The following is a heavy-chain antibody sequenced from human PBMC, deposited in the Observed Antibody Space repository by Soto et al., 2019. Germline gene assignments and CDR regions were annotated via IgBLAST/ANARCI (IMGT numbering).Heavy chain of an antibody. V-gene: IGHV1-2*02. Sequence: ASVKVSCKASGYTFTGYYMHWVRQAPGQGLEWMGWINPNSGSTAYADSVKGRFTISRDNAKNSLYLQMNSLRDEDTAVYYCARVIMDVWGQGTTVTVSS. CDR1: GYTFTGYY. J-gene: IGHJ6*02. CDR3: ARVIMDV. CDR2: INPNSGST.